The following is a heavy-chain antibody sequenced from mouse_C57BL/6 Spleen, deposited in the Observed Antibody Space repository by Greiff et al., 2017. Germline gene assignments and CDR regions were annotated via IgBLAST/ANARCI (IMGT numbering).Heavy chain of an antibody. Sequence: EVQVVESGGGLVQPKGSLKLSCAASGFSFNTYAMNWVRQAPGKGLEWVARIRSKSNNYATYYADSVKDRFTISRDDSESMLYLQMNNLKTEDTAMYYCVRQYYGSSDWYFDVWGTGTTVTVSS. CDR2: IRSKSNNYAT. CDR1: GFSFNTYA. CDR3: VRQYYGSSDWYFDV. V-gene: IGHV10-1*01. D-gene: IGHD1-1*01. J-gene: IGHJ1*03.